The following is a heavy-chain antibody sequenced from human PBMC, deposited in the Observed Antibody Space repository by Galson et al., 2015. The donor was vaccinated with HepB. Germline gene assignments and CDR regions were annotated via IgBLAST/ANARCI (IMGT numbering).Heavy chain of an antibody. CDR2: INWNGGST. D-gene: IGHD4-17*01. CDR3: ARATVTYYYYGMDV. V-gene: IGHV3-20*04. J-gene: IGHJ6*02. Sequence: SLRLSCAASGFTFDDYGMSWVRQAPGKGLEWVSGINWNGGSTGYADSVKGRFTISRDNAKNSLYLQMNSLRAEDTALYYCARATVTYYYYGMDVWGQGTTVTVSS. CDR1: GFTFDDYG.